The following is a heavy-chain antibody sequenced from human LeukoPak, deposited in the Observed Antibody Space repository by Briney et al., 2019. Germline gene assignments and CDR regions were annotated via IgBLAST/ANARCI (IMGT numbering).Heavy chain of an antibody. V-gene: IGHV4-34*01. D-gene: IGHD2-2*01. CDR1: GGSFSGYY. J-gene: IGHJ5*02. CDR3: ARPLHCSSTTCYDWFDP. CDR2: LNHSGST. Sequence: SETLSLTCAVFGGSFSGYYWSWIRQPPGKGLEWIGELNHSGSTNYNPSLKSRVTISIDTSKNQFSLKLSSVTAADTAIYYCARPLHCSSTTCYDWFDPWGQGTLVTVSS.